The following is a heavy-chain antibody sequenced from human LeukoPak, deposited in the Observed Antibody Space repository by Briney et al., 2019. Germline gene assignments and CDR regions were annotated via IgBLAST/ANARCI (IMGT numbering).Heavy chain of an antibody. CDR2: IRGTGGTT. V-gene: IGHV3-23*01. D-gene: IGHD4-17*01. Sequence: GGSLRLSCAASGFTFSDYALIWVRQAPGKGLEWISAIRGTGGTTYYADPVKGRCTISRDNSRNTVYLQMNSLRAEDTALYFCGKDPNGDYVGAFDFWGPGTMVTVSS. CDR1: GFTFSDYA. CDR3: GKDPNGDYVGAFDF. J-gene: IGHJ3*01.